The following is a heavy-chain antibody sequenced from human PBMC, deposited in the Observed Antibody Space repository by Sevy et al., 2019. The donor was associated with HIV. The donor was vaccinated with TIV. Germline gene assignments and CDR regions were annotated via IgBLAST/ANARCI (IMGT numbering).Heavy chain of an antibody. V-gene: IGHV3-9*01. J-gene: IGHJ4*02. CDR2: ITWNSGNT. D-gene: IGHD6-13*01. Sequence: ALRLSCSASGFAFETYPMHWVRQAPGKGLEWVSGITWNSGNTGYADSVKGRFIVSRDNPKESLFLQMDSLRPDDTAVYFCTREDRPLIAAARGYFDLWGQGTLVTVSS. CDR1: GFAFETYP. CDR3: TREDRPLIAAARGYFDL.